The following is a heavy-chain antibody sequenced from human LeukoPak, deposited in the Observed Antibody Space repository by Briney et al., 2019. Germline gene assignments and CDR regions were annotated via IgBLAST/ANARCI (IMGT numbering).Heavy chain of an antibody. V-gene: IGHV4-39*01. D-gene: IGHD3-22*01. Sequence: PETLSLTCTVSGGSISSSGYSWGWIRPPPGKGLEWIGSISSGGSTHYIPSLKSRVTISVDTPKNQFSLKLSSVTAADTAVYYCARRSYDGSGYYYVDYWGQGTLVTVSS. CDR2: ISSGGST. J-gene: IGHJ4*02. CDR3: ARRSYDGSGYYYVDY. CDR1: GGSISSSGYS.